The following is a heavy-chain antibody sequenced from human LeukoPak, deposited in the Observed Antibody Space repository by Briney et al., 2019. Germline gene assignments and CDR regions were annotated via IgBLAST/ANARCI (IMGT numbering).Heavy chain of an antibody. Sequence: PGGSLRLSCGASGFTFSCYGMTWVRQAPGKGLEWVSAISGSGGSTYYADSVKGRFTISRDNSKNTLYLQMNSLRAEDTAVYYCAKDPLEYYDILTGYPPAYFDYWGQGTLVTVSS. CDR2: ISGSGGST. CDR1: GFTFSCYG. D-gene: IGHD3-9*01. J-gene: IGHJ4*02. CDR3: AKDPLEYYDILTGYPPAYFDY. V-gene: IGHV3-23*01.